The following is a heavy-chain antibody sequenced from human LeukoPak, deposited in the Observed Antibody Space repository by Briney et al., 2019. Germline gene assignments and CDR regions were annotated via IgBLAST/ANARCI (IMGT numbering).Heavy chain of an antibody. CDR2: INHSGST. Sequence: PSETLSLTCAVYGGSFSGYYWSWIRQPPGKGLEWIGEINHSGSTNYNPSLKSRVTISVDTSKNQFSLKLSSVTAADTAVYYCARGIRYCSGGSCLGLWFDPWGQGTLVTVSS. D-gene: IGHD2-15*01. CDR1: GGSFSGYY. V-gene: IGHV4-34*01. CDR3: ARGIRYCSGGSCLGLWFDP. J-gene: IGHJ5*02.